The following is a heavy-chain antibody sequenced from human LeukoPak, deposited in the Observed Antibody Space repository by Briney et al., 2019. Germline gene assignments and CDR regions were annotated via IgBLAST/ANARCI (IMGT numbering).Heavy chain of an antibody. D-gene: IGHD2-2*02. V-gene: IGHV1-69*06. CDR2: IIPIFGTA. CDR3: ARHDCSSTSCYNAY. CDR1: GGTFSSYA. J-gene: IGHJ4*02. Sequence: ASVKVSCKASGGTFSSYAISWVRQAPGQGLEWMGGIIPIFGTANYAQKFQGRVTITADKSTSTAYMELSSLRSEDTAVYYCARHDCSSTSCYNAYWGQGTLVTVSS.